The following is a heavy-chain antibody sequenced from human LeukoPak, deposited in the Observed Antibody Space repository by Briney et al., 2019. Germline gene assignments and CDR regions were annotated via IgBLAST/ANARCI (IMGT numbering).Heavy chain of an antibody. J-gene: IGHJ4*02. CDR3: AKERVAGNGGGYFDY. Sequence: PGGSLRLSCAASGFTFDGYAMHWVRQAPGKGLEWVSLISGDDGSTYYADSVKGRFTISRDNSKNSLYLQMNSLGTEDTALYYCAKERVAGNGGGYFDYWGQGTLVTVSS. CDR2: ISGDDGST. CDR1: GFTFDGYA. V-gene: IGHV3-43*02. D-gene: IGHD6-19*01.